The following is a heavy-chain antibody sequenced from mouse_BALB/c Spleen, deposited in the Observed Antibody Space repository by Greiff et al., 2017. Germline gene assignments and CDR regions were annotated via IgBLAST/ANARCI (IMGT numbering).Heavy chain of an antibody. CDR2: IYPGNSDT. J-gene: IGHJ4*01. D-gene: IGHD1-1*01. V-gene: IGHV1-5*01. Sequence: VQLKESGTVLARPGASVKMSCKASGYTFTSYWMHWVKQRPGQGLEWIGAIYPGNSDTSYNQKFKGKAKLTAVTSTSTAYMELSSLTNEDSAVYYCTRLWYYGSSGAMDYWGQGTSVTVSS. CDR1: GYTFTSYW. CDR3: TRLWYYGSSGAMDY.